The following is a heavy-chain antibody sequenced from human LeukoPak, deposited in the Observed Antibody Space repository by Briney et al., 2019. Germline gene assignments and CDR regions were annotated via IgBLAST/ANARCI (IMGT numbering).Heavy chain of an antibody. V-gene: IGHV3-53*01. J-gene: IGHJ4*02. Sequence: PGGSLRLSCAASGFTVSSNYMSWVRQAPGKGLEGVSVIYSGGSTYYAESVQGRFTISRDNSKNKLYLQMKSLRVENTAVGCCVRTSAMWEWVLPLDYWGQGTVVTVSS. CDR2: IYSGGST. CDR1: GFTVSSNY. D-gene: IGHD3-3*01. CDR3: VRTSAMWEWVLPLDY.